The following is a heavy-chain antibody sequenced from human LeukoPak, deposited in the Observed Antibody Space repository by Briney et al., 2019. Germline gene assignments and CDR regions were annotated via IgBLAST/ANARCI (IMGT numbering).Heavy chain of an antibody. CDR1: GGSISSYY. CDR2: IYYSGST. V-gene: IGHV4-59*01. CDR3: ARAPYGSGSSFDY. D-gene: IGHD3-10*01. J-gene: IGHJ4*02. Sequence: PSETLSLTCTVSGGSISSYYWSWIRQPPGKGLEWIGYIYYSGSTNYNPSLKSRVTISVDTPKNQFSLKLSSVTAADTAVYYCARAPYGSGSSFDYWGQGTLVTVSS.